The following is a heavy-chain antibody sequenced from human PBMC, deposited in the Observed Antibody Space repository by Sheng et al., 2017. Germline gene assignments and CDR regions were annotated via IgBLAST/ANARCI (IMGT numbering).Heavy chain of an antibody. D-gene: IGHD3-10*01. V-gene: IGHV4-38-2*01. CDR1: GYSISSGHY. J-gene: IGHJ4*02. CDR3: ARLDGVYFFDH. CDR2: IYHTGIT. Sequence: QVQLQESGPGLVKPSETLSLTCALSGYSISSGHYWGWIRQSPGKGLEWIANIYHTGITHYNPSLKSRATISLDTSKNQFHLKLKSVTAADTAMYYCARLDGVYFFDHWGQGTLVAVSS.